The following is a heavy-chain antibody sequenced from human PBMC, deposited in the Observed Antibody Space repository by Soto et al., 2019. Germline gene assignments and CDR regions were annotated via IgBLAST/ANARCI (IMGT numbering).Heavy chain of an antibody. Sequence: SETLSLTCTVSGGSISSYYWSWIRQPPGKGLEWIGEINHSGSTNYNPSLKSRVTISVDTSKNQFSLKLSSVTAADTAVYYCARGRGFRGVSVAGPHFDYWGQGTLVTVSS. D-gene: IGHD6-19*01. CDR2: INHSGST. J-gene: IGHJ4*02. V-gene: IGHV4-34*01. CDR1: GGSISSYY. CDR3: ARGRGFRGVSVAGPHFDY.